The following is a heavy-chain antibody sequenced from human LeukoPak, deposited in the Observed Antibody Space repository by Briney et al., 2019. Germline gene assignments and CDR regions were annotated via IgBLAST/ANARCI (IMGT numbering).Heavy chain of an antibody. D-gene: IGHD5-24*01. CDR2: ISSRSTYR. V-gene: IGHV3-21*06. CDR1: GFSFSMYD. J-gene: IGHJ4*02. CDR3: ARLGPGRDVSNSFDL. Sequence: PGGSLSLSCEASGFSFSMYDMTWVRQAPGKGLAYVSSISSRSTYRFSADSVRGRFTISRDDAKNLLFLHMNSLRGDDTAVYYCARLGPGRDVSNSFDLWGQGTLVTVSS.